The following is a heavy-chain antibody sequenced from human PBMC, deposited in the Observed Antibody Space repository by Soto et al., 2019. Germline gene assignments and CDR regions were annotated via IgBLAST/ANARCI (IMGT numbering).Heavy chain of an antibody. V-gene: IGHV1-2*04. CDR2: INPNSGGT. CDR1: GYTFTGYY. CDR3: ARGPDIVVVPAATPLEDYYMDV. J-gene: IGHJ6*03. D-gene: IGHD2-2*01. Sequence: ASVKVSCKASGYTFTGYYMHWVRQAPGQGLEWMGWINPNSGGTNYAQKFQGWVTMTRDTSISTAYMKLSRLRSDDTAVYYCARGPDIVVVPAATPLEDYYMDVWGKGTTVTVSS.